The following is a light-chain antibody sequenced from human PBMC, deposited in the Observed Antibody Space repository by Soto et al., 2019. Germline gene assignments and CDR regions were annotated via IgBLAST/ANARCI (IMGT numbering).Light chain of an antibody. CDR2: DVS. J-gene: IGLJ1*01. V-gene: IGLV2-14*03. CDR3: CSYTTTTSRV. CDR1: SSDVGHYNY. Sequence: QSALTQPASVSGSPGQSITISCTGTSSDVGHYNYVSWYQQHPGNAPKLVIYDVSIRASGVSDRFSGSKSGNTASLTISGLQAEDEADYYCCSYTTTTSRVFGTETKVTVL.